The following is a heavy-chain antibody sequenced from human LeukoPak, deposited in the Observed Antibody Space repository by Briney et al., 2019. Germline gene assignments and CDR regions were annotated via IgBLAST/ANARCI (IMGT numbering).Heavy chain of an antibody. CDR1: GGSFSGYY. CDR2: IYYSGSS. V-gene: IGHV4-34*03. Sequence: PSETLSLTCAVYGGSFSGYYCSWIRQPPGKGLEWIASIYYSGSSYYNPSLKSRVTMSVDTSKNQFSLKLSSVTAADTAVYYDYWGQGNLVSVSS. CDR3: Y. J-gene: IGHJ4*02.